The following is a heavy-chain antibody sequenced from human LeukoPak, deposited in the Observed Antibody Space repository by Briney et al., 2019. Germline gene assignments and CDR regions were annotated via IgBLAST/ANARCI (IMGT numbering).Heavy chain of an antibody. D-gene: IGHD4-23*01. V-gene: IGHV3-23*01. CDR3: AKGRGATVVANFDY. CDR1: GFTFSSYA. CDR2: IGGSGGTT. Sequence: PGGSLRLSCAGSGFTFSSYAMNWVRQAPGKGLEWVSGIGGSGGTTYYADSVKGRFTISRDNSKNTLYLQMNSLRAEDTAVYYCAKGRGATVVANFDYWGQGTLVTVSS. J-gene: IGHJ4*02.